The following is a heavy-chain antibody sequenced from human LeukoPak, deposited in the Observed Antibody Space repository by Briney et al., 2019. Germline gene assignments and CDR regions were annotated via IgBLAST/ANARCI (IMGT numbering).Heavy chain of an antibody. J-gene: IGHJ4*02. CDR2: IIPTFGTA. D-gene: IGHD2-2*01. CDR1: GGTFSSYA. Sequence: SVKVSCKASGGTFSSYAISWVRQAPGQGLEWMGGIIPTFGTANYAQKFQGRVTITADESTSTAYMELSSLRSEDTAVYYCARDAPAKNYFDYWAREPWSPSPQ. V-gene: IGHV1-69*01. CDR3: ARDAPAKNYFDY.